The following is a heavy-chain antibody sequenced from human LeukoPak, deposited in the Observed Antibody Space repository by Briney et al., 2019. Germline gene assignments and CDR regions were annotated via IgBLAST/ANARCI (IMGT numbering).Heavy chain of an antibody. CDR1: GFTFSSYA. Sequence: PGWSLRLSCAASGFTFSSYAMNWLRQGPAKGLDWVSDISGSGSSTYYADSVKGRLTISRDNSKNTLYLQMNSLRAEDTAVYYCAKDSDSSGWYFDYWGQGTLVTVSS. V-gene: IGHV3-23*01. J-gene: IGHJ4*02. D-gene: IGHD6-19*01. CDR2: ISGSGSST. CDR3: AKDSDSSGWYFDY.